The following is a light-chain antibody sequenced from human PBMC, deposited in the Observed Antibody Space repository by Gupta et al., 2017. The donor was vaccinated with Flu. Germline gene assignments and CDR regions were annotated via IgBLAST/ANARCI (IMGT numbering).Light chain of an antibody. CDR1: QTISTW. V-gene: IGKV1-5*03. J-gene: IGKJ1*01. Sequence: DIQMTQYPSTLSASVGDRVTIPCRASQTISTWLAWYQQKPGKAPNLLIYKASTLESGVPSRFSGSGSGAEFILTISSLQADDFATYYCQHYNTYPWTFGQGTKLEIK. CDR3: QHYNTYPWT. CDR2: KAS.